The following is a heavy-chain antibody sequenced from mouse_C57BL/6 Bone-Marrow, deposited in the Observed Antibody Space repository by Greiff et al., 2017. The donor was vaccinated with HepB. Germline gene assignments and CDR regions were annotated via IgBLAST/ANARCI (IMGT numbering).Heavy chain of an antibody. CDR3: ARWGRTYYAMDY. V-gene: IGHV1-59*01. CDR2: IDPSDSYT. Sequence: QVQLQQPGAELVRPGTSVKLSCKASGYTFTSYWMHWVKQRPGQGLEWIGVIDPSDSYTNYNQKFKGKATLTVDTSSSTAYMQLSSLTSEDSAVYYCARWGRTYYAMDYWGQGTSVTVSS. J-gene: IGHJ4*01. CDR1: GYTFTSYW.